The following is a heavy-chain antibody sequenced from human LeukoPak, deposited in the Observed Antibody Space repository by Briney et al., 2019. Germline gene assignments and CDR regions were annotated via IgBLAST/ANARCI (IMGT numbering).Heavy chain of an antibody. D-gene: IGHD6-13*01. CDR2: IYYSGST. CDR1: GGSISSSSYY. V-gene: IGHV4-39*01. Sequence: SETLSLTCTVSGGSISSSSYYWGWIRQPPGKGLEWIGSIYYSGSTYYNPSLKSRVTISVDTSKNQFSLKLSSVTAADTAVYYCARMDSSSWYGDYYYVMDVWGQGTTVTVSS. J-gene: IGHJ6*02. CDR3: ARMDSSSWYGDYYYVMDV.